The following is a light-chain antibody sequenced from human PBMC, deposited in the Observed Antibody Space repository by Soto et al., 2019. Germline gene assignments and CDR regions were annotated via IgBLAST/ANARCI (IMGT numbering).Light chain of an antibody. J-gene: IGLJ1*01. CDR2: EVS. Sequence: VLAQPASVSWSPGQSVAISCTGTSSDVGAYNYVSWYQQHPGKAPKLLLSEVSNRPSGVSDRFSGSKSGNAASLTISGLQAEDEADYYCSSLTTSFTYVFGTGTKV. CDR3: SSLTTSFTYV. CDR1: SSDVGAYNY. V-gene: IGLV2-14*01.